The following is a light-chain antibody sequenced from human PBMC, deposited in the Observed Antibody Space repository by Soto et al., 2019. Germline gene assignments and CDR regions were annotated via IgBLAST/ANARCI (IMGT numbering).Light chain of an antibody. CDR3: QQYNNWPPIT. Sequence: EIVMTQSPATLSVSPGERATLSCRASQSVSIKLAWYQQKPGQAPRLLIYDTSTRATGIPARFSVSGSGTEFTLTISSLQSEEFAVYYGQQYNNWPPITFGQGTRLEIK. CDR1: QSVSIK. J-gene: IGKJ5*01. CDR2: DTS. V-gene: IGKV3-15*01.